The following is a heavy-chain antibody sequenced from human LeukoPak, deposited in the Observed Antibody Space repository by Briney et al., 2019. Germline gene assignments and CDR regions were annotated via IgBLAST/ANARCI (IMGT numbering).Heavy chain of an antibody. CDR1: GGSISSSSDYY. J-gene: IGHJ4*02. D-gene: IGHD3-22*01. CDR3: ARMSYDSSGYYGSFDY. V-gene: IGHV4-61*05. CDR2: IYYSGMP. Sequence: SETLSLTCTVSGGSISSSSDYYWGWIRQPPGKGLEWIGYIYYSGMPNYNPSLKSRVTRSVDTSKNQFSLKLSSVTAADTAVYYCARMSYDSSGYYGSFDYWGQGTLVTVSS.